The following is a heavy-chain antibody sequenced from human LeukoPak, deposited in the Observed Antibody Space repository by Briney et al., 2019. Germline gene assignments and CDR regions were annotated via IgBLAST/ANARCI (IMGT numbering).Heavy chain of an antibody. D-gene: IGHD2-21*01. CDR2: INPSGGST. V-gene: IGHV1-46*01. J-gene: IGHJ6*03. CDR1: GYTFTNYY. CDR3: ARERIDRVESYYSYYYMDV. Sequence: ASVKVSCKTSGYTFTNYYIHWVRQAPGQGLQWMGIINPSGGSTTYAQSFQGRVTMTRDTSTGTVYMELRSLRSDDTAVYFCARERIDRVESYYSYYYMDVWGKGTTVIISS.